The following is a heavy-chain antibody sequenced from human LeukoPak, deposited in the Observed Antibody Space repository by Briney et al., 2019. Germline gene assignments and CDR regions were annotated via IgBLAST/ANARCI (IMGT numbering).Heavy chain of an antibody. CDR1: GGSISSGGYY. CDR3: ARGRRDREPAAAGHFDY. V-gene: IGHV4-30-2*01. CDR2: IYHSGST. Sequence: TSQTLSLTCTVSGGSISSGGYYWSWIRQPPGKGLEWIGYIYHSGSTYYNPSLKSRVTISVDRSKNQFSLKLSSVTAADTAVYYCARGRRDREPAAAGHFDYWGQGTLVTVSS. D-gene: IGHD6-13*01. J-gene: IGHJ4*02.